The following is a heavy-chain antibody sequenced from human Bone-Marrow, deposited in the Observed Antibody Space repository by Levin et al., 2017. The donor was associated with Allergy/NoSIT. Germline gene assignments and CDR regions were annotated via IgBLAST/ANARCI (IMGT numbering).Heavy chain of an antibody. CDR2: IYWDGDE. D-gene: IGHD3-10*01. V-gene: IGHV2-5*02. Sequence: SGPTLVKPTQTLTLTCSFSGFSLSTSGVGVGWIRQPPGKAPEWLALIYWDGDERYSPSLRDRLTITKDTSKNEALLTMTNMGPADTATYYCAHRRLRGGFGFFEYFFDSWGQGTLVTVSS. CDR3: AHRRLRGGFGFFEYFFDS. CDR1: GFSLSTSGVG. J-gene: IGHJ4*02.